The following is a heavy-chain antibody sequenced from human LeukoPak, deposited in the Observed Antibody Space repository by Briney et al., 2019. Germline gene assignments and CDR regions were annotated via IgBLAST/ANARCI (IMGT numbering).Heavy chain of an antibody. V-gene: IGHV4-30-4*01. J-gene: IGHJ4*02. Sequence: PSQTLSLTCTVSGGSISSGDYYWSWIRQPPGKGLEWIGYIYYSGSTYYNPSLKSRVTISVDTSKNQFSLKLSSVTAADTAVYYCARDFKYYDILTGYPRRYFDYWGQGTLVTVSS. CDR1: GGSISSGDYY. D-gene: IGHD3-9*01. CDR2: IYYSGST. CDR3: ARDFKYYDILTGYPRRYFDY.